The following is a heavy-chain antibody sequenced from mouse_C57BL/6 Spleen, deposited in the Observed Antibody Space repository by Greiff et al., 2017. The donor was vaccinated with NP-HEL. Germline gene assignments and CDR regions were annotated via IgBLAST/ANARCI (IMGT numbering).Heavy chain of an antibody. CDR2: INPYNGGT. V-gene: IGHV1-19*01. CDR3: AREGHYYGNYYAMDY. J-gene: IGHJ4*01. Sequence: EVQLQQSGPVLVKPGASVKMSCKASGYTFTDYYMNWVKQSHGKSLEWIGVINPYNGGTSYNQKFKGKATLTVDKSSSTAYMELNGLTSEDSAVYYCAREGHYYGNYYAMDYWGQGTSVTVSS. D-gene: IGHD1-1*01. CDR1: GYTFTDYY.